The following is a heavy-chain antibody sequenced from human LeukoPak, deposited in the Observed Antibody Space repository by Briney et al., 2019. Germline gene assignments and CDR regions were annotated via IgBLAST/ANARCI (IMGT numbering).Heavy chain of an antibody. CDR1: GYTFTGYY. J-gene: IGHJ4*02. D-gene: IGHD3-22*01. V-gene: IGHV1-2*02. CDR2: INPNSGGT. Sequence: ASVKVSCKASGYTFTGYYMHWVRQAPGQGLEWMGWINPNSGGTNYAQKFQGRVTMTRDTSISTAYLELSRLRSDDTAVYYCGRVEGEYYYHGSGKGYPYYWGQGTLVTVSS. CDR3: GRVEGEYYYHGSGKGYPYY.